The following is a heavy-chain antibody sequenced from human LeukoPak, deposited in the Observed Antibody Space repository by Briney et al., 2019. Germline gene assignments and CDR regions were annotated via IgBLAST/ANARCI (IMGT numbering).Heavy chain of an antibody. V-gene: IGHV4-4*07. Sequence: SETLSLTCTVSGGSISSYYWSWIRQPAGKGLEWIGRIYTSGSTNYNPSLKSRVTISVDKSKNQFSLKLSSVTAADKPVYYCARAWGFGESLDYWGQGTLVTVSS. CDR3: ARAWGFGESLDY. CDR2: IYTSGST. J-gene: IGHJ4*02. CDR1: GGSISSYY. D-gene: IGHD3-10*01.